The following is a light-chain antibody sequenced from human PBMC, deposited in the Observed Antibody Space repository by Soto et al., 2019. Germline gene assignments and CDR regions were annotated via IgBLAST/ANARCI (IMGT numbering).Light chain of an antibody. V-gene: IGLV2-11*01. Sequence: QSALTQPHSVSGSPGQSVTISCTGTSSDVGGYNYVSWYQQHPGKAPKVLIYDVTKRPSGVPDRFSGSKSGNTASLTISGLQAEDEADYYCCSYAGSYLWVFGVGTKLPVL. CDR2: DVT. CDR1: SSDVGGYNY. CDR3: CSYAGSYLWV. J-gene: IGLJ3*02.